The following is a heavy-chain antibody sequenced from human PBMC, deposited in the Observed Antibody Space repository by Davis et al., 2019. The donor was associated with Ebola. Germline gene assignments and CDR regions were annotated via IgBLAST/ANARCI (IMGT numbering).Heavy chain of an antibody. CDR2: IYYSGST. D-gene: IGHD3-10*01. CDR1: GGSISSYY. CDR3: ARARGSGSWFDP. V-gene: IGHV4-59*12. J-gene: IGHJ5*02. Sequence: MPSETLSLTCTVSGGSISSYYWGWIRQPPGKGLEWIGYIYYSGSTYYNPSLKSRVTISVDTSKNQFSLKLSSVTAADTAVYYCARARGSGSWFDPWGQGTLVTVSS.